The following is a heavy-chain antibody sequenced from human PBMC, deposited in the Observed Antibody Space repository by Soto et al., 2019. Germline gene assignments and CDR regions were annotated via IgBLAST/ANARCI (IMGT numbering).Heavy chain of an antibody. J-gene: IGHJ6*02. Sequence: PGGSLRLSCAASGFPFSSYGMHWVRQAPGKGLEWVAVISYDGSNKYYADSVKGRFTISRDNSKNTLYLQMNSLRAEDTAVYYCARDFFTMIVVVTSDGMDVWGQGTTVTVPS. CDR1: GFPFSSYG. V-gene: IGHV3-30*03. D-gene: IGHD3-22*01. CDR3: ARDFFTMIVVVTSDGMDV. CDR2: ISYDGSNK.